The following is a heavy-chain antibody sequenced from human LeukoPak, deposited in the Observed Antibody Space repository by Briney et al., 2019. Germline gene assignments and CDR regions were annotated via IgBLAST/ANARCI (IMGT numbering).Heavy chain of an antibody. J-gene: IGHJ6*02. Sequence: GGSLRLSCAASGFTFSSCAMNWVRQAPGRGLEWVSAIRGSGDNTYYADSVRGRFTISRGNSKSTLYLQMNSLRAEDTAIYYCAKNMGPEYYYGMDVWGQGTTVTVSS. CDR3: AKNMGPEYYYGMDV. D-gene: IGHD2/OR15-2a*01. V-gene: IGHV3-23*01. CDR2: IRGSGDNT. CDR1: GFTFSSCA.